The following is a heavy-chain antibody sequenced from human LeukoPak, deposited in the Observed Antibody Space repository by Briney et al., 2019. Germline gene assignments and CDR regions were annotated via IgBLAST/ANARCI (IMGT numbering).Heavy chain of an antibody. J-gene: IGHJ4*02. V-gene: IGHV3-48*04. CDR2: IRRSSDII. D-gene: IGHD3-3*01. CDR3: ARGNWNFDY. Sequence: PGGSLRLSCEDSGFTFSSYSMNWVRQAPGKGLEWVSYIRRSSDIIYYADSVKGRFTISRDNVKKSLYLQMNSLRAEDTAVYYCARGNWNFDYWGQGTLVTVSS. CDR1: GFTFSSYS.